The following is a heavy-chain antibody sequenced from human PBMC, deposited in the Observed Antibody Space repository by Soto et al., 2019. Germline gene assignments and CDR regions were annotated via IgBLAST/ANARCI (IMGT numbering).Heavy chain of an antibody. D-gene: IGHD2-21*02. J-gene: IGHJ5*02. CDR2: ISSSGSTI. CDR1: GFTFSDYY. Sequence: GGSLRLSCAASGFTFSDYYMSWIRQAPGKGLEWVSYISSSGSTIYYADSVKGRFTISRDNAKNSLYLQMNSLRAEDTAVYYCARDFRYGGNSRGWFDPWGQGTLVTSPQ. CDR3: ARDFRYGGNSRGWFDP. V-gene: IGHV3-11*01.